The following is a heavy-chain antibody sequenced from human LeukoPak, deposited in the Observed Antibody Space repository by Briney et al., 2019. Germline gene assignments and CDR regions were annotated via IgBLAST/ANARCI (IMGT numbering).Heavy chain of an antibody. Sequence: SETLSLTCAVYGGSFSGYYWGWIRQPPGKGLEWIGEINHSGSTNYNPSLKSRVTISVDTSKNQFSLKLSSVTAADTAVYYCARGYGIVVVVAATAYNWFDPWGQGTLVTVSS. V-gene: IGHV4-34*01. D-gene: IGHD2-15*01. CDR3: ARGYGIVVVVAATAYNWFDP. J-gene: IGHJ5*02. CDR1: GGSFSGYY. CDR2: INHSGST.